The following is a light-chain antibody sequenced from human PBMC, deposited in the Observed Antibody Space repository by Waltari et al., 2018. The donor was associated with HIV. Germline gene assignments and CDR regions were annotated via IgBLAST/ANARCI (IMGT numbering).Light chain of an antibody. CDR1: SSNIGNTY. Sequence: QSVLTQPPSVSAAPGQKVTISCSGSSSNIGNTYVSWYQQLPGTAPKLLIYDNSKRPSGIPVRFSASKSGTSATLVITGLQIGDEADYFCGTWDNSLSAYVLFGGGTKLTVL. V-gene: IGLV1-51*01. J-gene: IGLJ2*01. CDR3: GTWDNSLSAYVL. CDR2: DNS.